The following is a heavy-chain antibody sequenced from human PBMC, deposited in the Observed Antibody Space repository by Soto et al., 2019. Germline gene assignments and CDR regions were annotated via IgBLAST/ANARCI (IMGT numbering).Heavy chain of an antibody. J-gene: IGHJ5*02. CDR1: GGSFSGYY. V-gene: IGHV4-34*01. D-gene: IGHD2-2*01. CDR3: ARKRYCSNISCFDRWFDP. CDR2: INHSGST. Sequence: PSETLSLTCAVYGGSFSGYYWSWIRQPPGKGLEWIGEINHSGSTNYNPSLKSRVTISVDTSKNQFSLKLSSVTAADTAVYYCARKRYCSNISCFDRWFDPWGQGTLVTVSS.